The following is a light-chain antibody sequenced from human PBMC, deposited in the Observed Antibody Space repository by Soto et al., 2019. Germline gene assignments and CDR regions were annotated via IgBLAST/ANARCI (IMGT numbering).Light chain of an antibody. Sequence: IVLTQSPGTLSLSPGERATLSCRASQSVSSNYLAWYQQKPGQAPRLLIYGASSRATGIPDRFSGSGSGTEFTLTISRLEPEDFAVYYGQQYGGSPRTFGQGTKVEIK. V-gene: IGKV3-20*01. CDR2: GAS. J-gene: IGKJ1*01. CDR3: QQYGGSPRT. CDR1: QSVSSNY.